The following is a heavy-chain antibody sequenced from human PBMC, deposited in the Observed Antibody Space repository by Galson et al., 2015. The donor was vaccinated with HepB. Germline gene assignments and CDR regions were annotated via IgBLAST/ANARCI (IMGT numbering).Heavy chain of an antibody. CDR2: IKSKTDGGTT. D-gene: IGHD4-17*01. Sequence: SLRLSCAASGFTFSNAWMSWVRQAPGKGLEWVGRIKSKTDGGTTDYAAPVKGRFTISRDDSKNTLYLQMNSLKTEDTAVYYCTTDFRTVMKYYYGMDVWGQGTTVTVSS. CDR3: TTDFRTVMKYYYGMDV. V-gene: IGHV3-15*01. CDR1: GFTFSNAW. J-gene: IGHJ6*02.